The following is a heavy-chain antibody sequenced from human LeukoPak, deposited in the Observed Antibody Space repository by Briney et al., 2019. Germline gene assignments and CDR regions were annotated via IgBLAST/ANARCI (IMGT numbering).Heavy chain of an antibody. V-gene: IGHV4-34*01. CDR1: GGSFSGYY. CDR3: ARLFPVVRGVSDY. J-gene: IGHJ4*02. CDR2: INHSGST. Sequence: PSETLSLTCAVYGGSFSGYYWSWIRQPPGKGLEWIGEINHSGSTNYNPSLKSRVTISVDTSKNQFSLKLSSVTAADTVGYYCARLFPVVRGVSDYWGQGTLVTVSS. D-gene: IGHD3-10*01.